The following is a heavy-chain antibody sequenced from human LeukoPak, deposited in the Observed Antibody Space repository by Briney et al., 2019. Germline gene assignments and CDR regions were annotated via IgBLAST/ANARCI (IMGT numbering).Heavy chain of an antibody. J-gene: IGHJ6*03. CDR2: ISAYNGNT. V-gene: IGHV1-18*01. Sequence: GASVKVSCKASGYTFTSYGISWVRQAPGQGLEWMGWISAYNGNTNYAQKLQGRVTMTTDTSTSTAYMELSRLRSDDTAVYYCARDRWELYYYMDVWGKGTTVTVSS. D-gene: IGHD1-26*01. CDR3: ARDRWELYYYMDV. CDR1: GYTFTSYG.